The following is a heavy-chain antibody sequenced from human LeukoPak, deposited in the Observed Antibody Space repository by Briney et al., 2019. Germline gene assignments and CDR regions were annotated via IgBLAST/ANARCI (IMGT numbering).Heavy chain of an antibody. V-gene: IGHV3-30-3*01. CDR3: ARVLNYYDSSGYYFSY. Sequence: SLRLSCAASGFTFSYYTMHWVRQAPGKGLEWVAVISYDGSNEYYADSVKGRFTISRDNSKNTLYLQMNSLRVEDTAVYYCARVLNYYDSSGYYFSYWGQGTLVTVSS. CDR1: GFTFSYYT. CDR2: ISYDGSNE. J-gene: IGHJ4*02. D-gene: IGHD3-22*01.